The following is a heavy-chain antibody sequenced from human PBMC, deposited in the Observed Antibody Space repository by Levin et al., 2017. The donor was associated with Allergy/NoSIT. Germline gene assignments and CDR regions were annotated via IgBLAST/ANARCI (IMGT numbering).Heavy chain of an antibody. Sequence: GESLKISCKASGYTFTSYYMHWVRQAPGQGLEWVGIINPSGGSTSYAQKFQGRVTMTRDTSTSTVYMELSSLRSEDTAVYYCAANYDILTGYEGAFDIWGQGTMVTVSS. CDR2: INPSGGST. CDR3: AANYDILTGYEGAFDI. J-gene: IGHJ3*02. D-gene: IGHD3-9*01. CDR1: GYTFTSYY. V-gene: IGHV1-46*01.